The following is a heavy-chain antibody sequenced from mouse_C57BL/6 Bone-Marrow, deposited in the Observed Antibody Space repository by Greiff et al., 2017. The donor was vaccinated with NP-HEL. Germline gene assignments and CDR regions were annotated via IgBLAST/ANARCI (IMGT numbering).Heavy chain of an antibody. CDR1: GYTFTSYW. CDR3: ARDGARNAMDY. Sequence: QVQLKQPGAELVMPGASVKLSCKASGYTFTSYWMHWVKQRPGQGLEWIGEIDPSDSYTNYNQKFKGKSTLTVDKSSSTAYMQLSSLTSEDSAVYYCARDGARNAMDYWGQGTSVTVSS. D-gene: IGHD3-1*01. CDR2: IDPSDSYT. V-gene: IGHV1-69*01. J-gene: IGHJ4*01.